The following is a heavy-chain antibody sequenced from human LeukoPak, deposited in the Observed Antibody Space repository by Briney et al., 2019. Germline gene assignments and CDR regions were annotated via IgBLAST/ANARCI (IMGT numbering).Heavy chain of an antibody. CDR1: GGSISSYY. J-gene: IGHJ3*02. D-gene: IGHD3-22*01. Sequence: SETLSLTCTVPGGSISSYYWSWIRQPPGKGLEWIGYIYYSGSTNYNPSLKSRVTISVDTSKNQFSLKLSSVTAADTAVYYCAGWLRVADAFDIWGQGTMVTVSS. CDR2: IYYSGST. CDR3: AGWLRVADAFDI. V-gene: IGHV4-59*08.